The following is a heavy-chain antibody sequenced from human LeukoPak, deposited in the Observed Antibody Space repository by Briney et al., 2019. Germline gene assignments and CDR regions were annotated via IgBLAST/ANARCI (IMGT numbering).Heavy chain of an antibody. Sequence: SVTLSLTCTVSGVSISYNYWSWIRQPPGKGLEWIGQIFYTGTTEYDPSLKSRVSMSLDTSKNQFSLRLSSVTAGDTAVYYCARQHGGNYLDFWGQGTLVTVSS. CDR3: ARQHGGNYLDF. CDR1: GVSISYNY. D-gene: IGHD4-23*01. V-gene: IGHV4-59*01. CDR2: IFYTGTT. J-gene: IGHJ4*02.